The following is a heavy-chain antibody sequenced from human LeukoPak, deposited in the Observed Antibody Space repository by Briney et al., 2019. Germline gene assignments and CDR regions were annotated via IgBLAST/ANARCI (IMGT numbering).Heavy chain of an antibody. CDR1: GFAFNNYA. V-gene: IGHV3-23*01. CDR2: IMIGGDGK. J-gene: IGHJ4*02. CDR3: ARGAGYNYPYYFDY. Sequence: HPGGSLRLSCAGSGFAFNNYAMSWVRRAPRKGLEWVSTIMIGGDGKHYADSVKGRFTISRGNSKNTLYLQMNSLRAEDTAVYYCARGAGYNYPYYFDYWGQGTLVTVSS. D-gene: IGHD5-24*01.